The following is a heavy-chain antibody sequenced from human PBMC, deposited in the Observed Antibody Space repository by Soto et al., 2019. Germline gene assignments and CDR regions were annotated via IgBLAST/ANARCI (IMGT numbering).Heavy chain of an antibody. CDR1: GFAFRQYG. CDR3: AKDVESGWYEAFDY. Sequence: RGALLLSCTASGFAFRQYGMNWVRQAPGKGLDWVSSIRSFDYRTNYADSVKGRFTISRDNSKSTLSLQMNSLRAEDTAVYYCAKDVESGWYEAFDYWGPGTLVTVSS. J-gene: IGHJ4*02. V-gene: IGHV3-23*01. CDR2: IRSFDYRT. D-gene: IGHD6-19*01.